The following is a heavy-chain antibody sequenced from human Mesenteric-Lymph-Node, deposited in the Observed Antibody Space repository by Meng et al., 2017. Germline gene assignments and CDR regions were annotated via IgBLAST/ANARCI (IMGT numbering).Heavy chain of an antibody. J-gene: IGHJ4*02. CDR3: ARSGDSRVVAARLDY. Sequence: ASVKVSCKASGYTFTSYAMHWVRQAPGQRLEWMGWINAGNGNTKYSQKFQGRVTITRDTSASTAYIELSSPRSEDTAVYYCARSGDSRVVAARLDYWGQGTLVTVSS. V-gene: IGHV1-3*01. CDR2: INAGNGNT. D-gene: IGHD2-15*01. CDR1: GYTFTSYA.